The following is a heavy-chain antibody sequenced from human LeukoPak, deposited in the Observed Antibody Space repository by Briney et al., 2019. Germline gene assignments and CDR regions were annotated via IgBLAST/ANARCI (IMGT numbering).Heavy chain of an antibody. J-gene: IGHJ6*03. CDR2: IYYSGSI. CDR3: XXXXXXXXXXXXXXXXSXYXXXDV. V-gene: IGHV4-39*03. Sequence: XXXXSGGSISSSSYDWGWLRQPPGKGLEGIGSIYYSGSIYNNPSVKSQFTISEDRAKNPFSRKQRDVTAAATVVYXXXXXXXXXXXXXXXXXXSXYXXXDVWGKGTXVTISS. CDR1: GGSISSSSYD.